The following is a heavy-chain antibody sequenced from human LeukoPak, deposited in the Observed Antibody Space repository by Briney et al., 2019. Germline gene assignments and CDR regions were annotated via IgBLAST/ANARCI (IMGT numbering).Heavy chain of an antibody. J-gene: IGHJ5*02. CDR1: GGTFSSYA. Sequence: LVKVSCKASGGTFSSYAFSWVRQAPGQGLEWMGGIIPIFGTANYAQEFQGRVTITTDESTSTAYMELSSLRSEDTAVYYCARSPAYSSSFSIDPWGQGTLVTVSS. CDR2: IIPIFGTA. V-gene: IGHV1-69*05. CDR3: ARSPAYSSSFSIDP. D-gene: IGHD6-6*01.